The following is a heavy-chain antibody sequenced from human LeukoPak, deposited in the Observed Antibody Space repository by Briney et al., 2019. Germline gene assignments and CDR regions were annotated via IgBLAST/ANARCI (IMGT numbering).Heavy chain of an antibody. D-gene: IGHD2-15*01. CDR2: INPSGGST. Sequence: ASVKVSCKASGYTFTSYYMHWVRQAPGQGLEWMGIINPSGGSTSYAQKFQGRVTMTRDTSTSTVYMELSSLRSDDTAVYYCARGAYCSGGSCGNFDYWGQGTLVTVSS. J-gene: IGHJ4*02. CDR1: GYTFTSYY. V-gene: IGHV1-46*01. CDR3: ARGAYCSGGSCGNFDY.